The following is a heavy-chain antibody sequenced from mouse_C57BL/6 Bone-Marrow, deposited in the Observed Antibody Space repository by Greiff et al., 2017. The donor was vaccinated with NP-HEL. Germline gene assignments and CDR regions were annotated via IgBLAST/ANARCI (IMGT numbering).Heavy chain of an antibody. CDR3: ARLGYYGSSLDY. Sequence: VQLQQSGPELVKPGASVKMSCKASGYTFTDYNMHWVKQSHGKSLEWIGYINPNNGGTSYNQKFKGKATLTVNKSSSTAYMELRSLTSEDSAVYYCARLGYYGSSLDYWGQGTTLTVSS. CDR1: GYTFTDYN. CDR2: INPNNGGT. D-gene: IGHD1-1*01. V-gene: IGHV1-22*01. J-gene: IGHJ2*01.